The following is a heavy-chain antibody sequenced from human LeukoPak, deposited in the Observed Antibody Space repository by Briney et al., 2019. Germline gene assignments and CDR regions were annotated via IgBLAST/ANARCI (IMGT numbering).Heavy chain of an antibody. Sequence: SGTLSLTCAVSGGSNTTSHWWNWVRQPPGKGLEWIGEAFHTGNTNYNPSLKSRVTISVDKSKNQFSLKLSSVTTADTAVYYCARGVCRGGCCYYDFWGQGTLVTVSS. CDR1: GGSNTTSHW. CDR2: AFHTGNT. CDR3: ARGVCRGGCCYYDF. V-gene: IGHV4-4*02. D-gene: IGHD2-15*01. J-gene: IGHJ4*02.